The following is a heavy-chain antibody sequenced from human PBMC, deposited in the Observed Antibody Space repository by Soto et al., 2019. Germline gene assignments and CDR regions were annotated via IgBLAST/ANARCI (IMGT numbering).Heavy chain of an antibody. Sequence: QVQLQESGPGLVKPSQTLTLTCTVSGGSISSGSFYWSWIRQHPGKGLEWIGHISDSGSSYYNPSHESRVTISVDTSKNQFSLKLSAVTAADTAVYFCARTTFYDIFTAYYSHFDYWGQGTLVTVSS. CDR2: ISDSGSS. D-gene: IGHD3-9*01. CDR3: ARTTFYDIFTAYYSHFDY. J-gene: IGHJ4*02. V-gene: IGHV4-31*03. CDR1: GGSISSGSFY.